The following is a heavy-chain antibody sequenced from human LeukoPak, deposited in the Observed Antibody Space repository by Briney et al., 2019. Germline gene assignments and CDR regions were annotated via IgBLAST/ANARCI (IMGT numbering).Heavy chain of an antibody. J-gene: IGHJ5*02. V-gene: IGHV4-39*07. CDR1: GGSISSSSYY. CDR2: IYYSGST. CDR3: ARGKAWIQLWSIDNWFDP. D-gene: IGHD5-18*01. Sequence: PSETLSLTCTVSGGSISSSSYYWGWIRQPPGKGLEWIGSIYYSGSTYYNPSLKSRVTISVDTSKNQFSLKLSSVTAADTAVYYCARGKAWIQLWSIDNWFDPWGQGTLVTVSS.